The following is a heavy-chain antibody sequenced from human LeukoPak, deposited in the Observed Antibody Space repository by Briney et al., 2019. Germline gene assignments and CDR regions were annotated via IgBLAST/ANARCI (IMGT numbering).Heavy chain of an antibody. CDR2: ISGSGGST. Sequence: GGTLRLSCAASGFTFSSYGMSWVRQAPGKGLEWVSAISGSGGSTYYADSVKGRFTISRDNSKNTLYLQMNSLRAEDTAVYYCAKLASWVLAPNFYYFDYWGQGTLVTVSS. CDR1: GFTFSSYG. D-gene: IGHD3-3*02. CDR3: AKLASWVLAPNFYYFDY. V-gene: IGHV3-23*01. J-gene: IGHJ4*02.